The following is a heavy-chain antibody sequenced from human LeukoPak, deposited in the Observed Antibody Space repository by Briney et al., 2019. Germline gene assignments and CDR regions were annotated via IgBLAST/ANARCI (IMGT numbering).Heavy chain of an antibody. CDR3: ARGDYGSGRDYGMDV. CDR1: GCTFSTYA. J-gene: IGHJ6*02. Sequence: GGSLRLSCAASGCTFSTYAMHGVRQAPGKGLEWVAVISYDGSNKYYADSVKGRFTISRDNSKNTLYLQMNSLKAEDTAVYYCARGDYGSGRDYGMDVWGQGTTVTVSS. V-gene: IGHV3-30-3*01. CDR2: ISYDGSNK. D-gene: IGHD3-10*01.